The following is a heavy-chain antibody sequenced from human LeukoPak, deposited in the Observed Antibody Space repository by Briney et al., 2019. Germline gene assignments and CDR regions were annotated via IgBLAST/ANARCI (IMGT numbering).Heavy chain of an antibody. J-gene: IGHJ4*02. D-gene: IGHD5-24*01. Sequence: GGSPRLSCAASGFTFSNAWMSWVSQAPGKRLVWVSRINSDGSSTSYADSVKGRFTISRDNAKNTLYLQMNSLRAEDTAVYYCARRVEMATTTSFDYWGQGTLVTVSS. CDR2: INSDGSST. CDR1: GFTFSNAW. V-gene: IGHV3-74*01. CDR3: ARRVEMATTTSFDY.